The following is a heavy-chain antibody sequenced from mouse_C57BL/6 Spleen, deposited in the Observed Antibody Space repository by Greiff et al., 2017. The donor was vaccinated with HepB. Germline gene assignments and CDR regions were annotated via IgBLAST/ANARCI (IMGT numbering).Heavy chain of an antibody. J-gene: IGHJ2*01. CDR3: ARSGSHYFDY. CDR1: GYTFTSYW. V-gene: IGHV1-69*01. D-gene: IGHD1-1*01. Sequence: QVQLQQPGAELVMPGASVKLSCKASGYTFTSYWMHRVKQRPGQGLEWIGEIDPSDSYTNYNQKFKGKSTLTVDKSSSTAYMQLSSLTSEDSAVYYCARSGSHYFDYWGQGTTLTVSS. CDR2: IDPSDSYT.